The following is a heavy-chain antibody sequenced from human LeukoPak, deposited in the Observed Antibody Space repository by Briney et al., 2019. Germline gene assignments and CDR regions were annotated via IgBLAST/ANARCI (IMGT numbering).Heavy chain of an antibody. V-gene: IGHV3-30*02. CDR2: IRYDGSNE. CDR3: AKDRRRGYSYGYRIGAFDY. J-gene: IGHJ4*02. CDR1: GFTFTGYP. Sequence: GGSLRLSCAASGFTFTGYPMHWVRQPPGKGLEWVAFIRYDGSNEYYADSVKGRFTISRDNSKNTLYVQMNSLRAEDTAVYYCAKDRRRGYSYGYRIGAFDYWGQGTLVTVSS. D-gene: IGHD5-18*01.